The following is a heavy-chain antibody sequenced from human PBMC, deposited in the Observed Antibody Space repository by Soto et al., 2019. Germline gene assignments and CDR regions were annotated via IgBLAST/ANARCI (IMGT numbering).Heavy chain of an antibody. CDR2: IYYSGST. V-gene: IGHV4-59*01. J-gene: IGHJ4*02. CDR1: GGSISSYY. Sequence: SETLSLTCTVSGGSISSYYWSWIRQPPGKGLEWIGYIYYSGSTNYNPSLKSRVTISVDTSKNQFSLKLSSVTAADTAVYYCARSGLVKGEDYWGQGTLGTVSS. CDR3: ARSGLVKGEDY. D-gene: IGHD3-9*01.